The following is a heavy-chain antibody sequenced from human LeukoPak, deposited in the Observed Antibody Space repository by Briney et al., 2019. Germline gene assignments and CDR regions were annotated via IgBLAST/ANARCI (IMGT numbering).Heavy chain of an antibody. D-gene: IGHD1-1*01. CDR3: ARDPRSGTGI. CDR2: TSSGGNT. V-gene: IGHV3-66*01. CDR1: GFTVSGNY. J-gene: IGHJ4*02. Sequence: GGSLRLSCAASGFTVSGNYMNWVRQAPGKGLEWVSVTSSGGNTYYADSVQGRFTISRDNSKNTLYLQMNSLRAEDTAVYYCARDPRSGTGIWGQEALVTVSS.